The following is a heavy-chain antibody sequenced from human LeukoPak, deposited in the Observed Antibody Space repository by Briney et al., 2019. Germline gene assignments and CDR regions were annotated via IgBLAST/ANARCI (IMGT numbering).Heavy chain of an antibody. CDR2: INHSGST. CDR3: ARVSASYPPDY. D-gene: IGHD3-10*01. CDR1: GVSFSGYY. V-gene: IGHV4-34*01. Sequence: SETLSLTCAVYGVSFSGYYWRWIRQPPGKGLEWIGEINHSGSTNYNPSLKSRVTISVDTSKNQFSLQLNSVTPEDTAVYYCARVSASYPPDYWGQGTLVTVSS. J-gene: IGHJ4*02.